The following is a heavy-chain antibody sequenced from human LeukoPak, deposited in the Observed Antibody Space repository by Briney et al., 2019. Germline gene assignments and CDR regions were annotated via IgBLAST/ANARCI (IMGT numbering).Heavy chain of an antibody. CDR1: GYTFTSYG. CDR3: ATDSWFGGFLDAFDI. Sequence: ASVKVSCKASGYTFTSYGISWVRQAPGQGLEWMGWISAYNGNTNYAQKLQGRVTMTTDTSTSTAYMELRSLRSDDTAVYYCATDSWFGGFLDAFDIWGQGTMVTVSS. J-gene: IGHJ3*02. V-gene: IGHV1-18*01. D-gene: IGHD3-10*01. CDR2: ISAYNGNT.